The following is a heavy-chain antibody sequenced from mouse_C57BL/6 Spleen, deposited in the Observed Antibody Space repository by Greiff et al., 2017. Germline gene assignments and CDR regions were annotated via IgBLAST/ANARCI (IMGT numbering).Heavy chain of an antibody. J-gene: IGHJ2*01. CDR2: ISDGGSYT. D-gene: IGHD2-2*01. V-gene: IGHV5-4*01. CDR1: GFTFSSYA. CDR3: ARDRGYDGYFDY. Sequence: EVMLVESGGGLVKPGGSLKLSCAASGFTFSSYAMSWVRQTPEQRLEWVATISDGGSYTYYPDNVKGRFTISRDNAKNNLYLQMSHLKSEDTAMYYCARDRGYDGYFDYWGQGTTLTVSS.